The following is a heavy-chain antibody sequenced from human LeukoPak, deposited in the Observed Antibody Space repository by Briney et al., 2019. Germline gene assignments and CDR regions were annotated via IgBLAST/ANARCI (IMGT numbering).Heavy chain of an antibody. Sequence: GFLRLPCAASGFTFNSYAMSWVRQAPGKGLEWVSAISGSGGSTYYADSVKGWFTISRDNSKNTLYLQMNSLRAEDTAVYYCAKAEEGDLSYYFDYWGQGTLVTVSS. CDR3: AKAEEGDLSYYFDY. D-gene: IGHD3-10*01. J-gene: IGHJ4*02. CDR1: GFTFNSYA. CDR2: ISGSGGST. V-gene: IGHV3-23*01.